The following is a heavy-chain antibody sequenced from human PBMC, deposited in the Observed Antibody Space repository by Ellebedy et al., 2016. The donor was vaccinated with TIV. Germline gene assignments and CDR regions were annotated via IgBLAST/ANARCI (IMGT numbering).Heavy chain of an antibody. CDR3: ARDPGGGGDYGDNWFDP. Sequence: PGGSLRLSCAASGFTVSDYFMTWVRQAPGKGLEWVSLIYKNGGTNYTDSVNGRFTITRDDSKNTLYLQMNSLRAEDTAVYYCARDPGGGGDYGDNWFDPWGQGTLVTVSS. CDR1: GFTVSDYF. V-gene: IGHV3-66*01. CDR2: IYKNGGT. J-gene: IGHJ5*02. D-gene: IGHD3-16*01.